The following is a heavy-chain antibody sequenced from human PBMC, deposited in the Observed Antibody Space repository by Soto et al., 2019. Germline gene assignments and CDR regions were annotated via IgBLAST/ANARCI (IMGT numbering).Heavy chain of an antibody. J-gene: IGHJ5*02. CDR3: ATSLWFGTQVEL. D-gene: IGHD3-10*01. Sequence: QVQLQQWGAGLLKPSETLSLSCAVYGGYFNDNYYTWFRQPPGKGLEWIGEISRSGTTKYIPSLKSRSSISFDTSKTQVSLKVTSVTAADTAVYYCATSLWFGTQVELWCQGALVTVSS. CDR1: GGYFNDNY. CDR2: ISRSGTT. V-gene: IGHV4-34*01.